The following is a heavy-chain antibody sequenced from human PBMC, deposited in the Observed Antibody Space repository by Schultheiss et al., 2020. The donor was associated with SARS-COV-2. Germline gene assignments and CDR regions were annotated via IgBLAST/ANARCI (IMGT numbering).Heavy chain of an antibody. CDR1: GFTFSSYW. CDR2: INSDGKSA. V-gene: IGHV3-74*01. D-gene: IGHD6-19*01. J-gene: IGHJ6*02. Sequence: GESLKISCAASGFTFSSYWMHWVRQVPGKGLVWVSRINSDGKSATYADSVKGRFIMTRDNSKNTLYLQMSGLRGDDTAIYYCAKYEIRTAGTRFYAMDVWGQGTTVTVSS. CDR3: AKYEIRTAGTRFYAMDV.